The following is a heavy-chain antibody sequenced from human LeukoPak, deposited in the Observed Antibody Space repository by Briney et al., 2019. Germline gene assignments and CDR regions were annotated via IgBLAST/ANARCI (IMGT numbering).Heavy chain of an antibody. D-gene: IGHD6-19*01. Sequence: GGSLRLSCAASGFTFSTYSMNWVRQAPGKGLEWISYISGSSSTIHYADSVKGRFTISRDNAKNSLYLQMYSLRAEDTAVYYCTRDRGLAVAGNWGQGTLVTVSS. J-gene: IGHJ4*02. CDR1: GFTFSTYS. V-gene: IGHV3-48*04. CDR2: ISGSSSTI. CDR3: TRDRGLAVAGN.